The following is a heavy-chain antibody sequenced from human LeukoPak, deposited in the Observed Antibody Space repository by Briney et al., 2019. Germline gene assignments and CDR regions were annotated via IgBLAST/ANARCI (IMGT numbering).Heavy chain of an antibody. CDR3: TRGAVPSGVNWFDP. CDR2: IYYSGNT. J-gene: IGHJ5*02. CDR1: GGSISSTGYY. Sequence: SETLSLTCTVSGGSISSTGYYWGWIRQPPGKELEWIGSIYYSGNTYCNPSLKSRVTISVDTSKNRFSLNLNSVSAADTALYYCTRGAVPSGVNWFDPWGQGTLVTVSS. D-gene: IGHD1-26*01. V-gene: IGHV4-39*01.